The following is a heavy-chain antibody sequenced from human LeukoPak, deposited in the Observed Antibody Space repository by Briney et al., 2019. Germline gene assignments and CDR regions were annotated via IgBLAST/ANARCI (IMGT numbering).Heavy chain of an antibody. Sequence: SETLSLTCAVYGGSFSGYYWSWIRQPPGKGLGWIGEIDHSGSTNYNPSLKSRVTISLDTSKNQFSLKLSSVTAADTAVYYCARLYYSDSSGYYYLKVKEIVQDYWGQGTLVTVSS. J-gene: IGHJ4*02. CDR1: GGSFSGYY. D-gene: IGHD3-22*01. V-gene: IGHV4-34*01. CDR2: IDHSGST. CDR3: ARLYYSDSSGYYYLKVKEIVQDY.